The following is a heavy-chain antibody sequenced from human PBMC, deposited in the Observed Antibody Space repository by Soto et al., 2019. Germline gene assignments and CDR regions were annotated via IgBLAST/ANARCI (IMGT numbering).Heavy chain of an antibody. D-gene: IGHD6-19*01. J-gene: IGHJ4*02. CDR3: ASSAVAGYEFDY. Sequence: QVQLQQWGAGLLKPSETLSLTCAVYGGSFSGYYWSWIRQPPGKGLEWIGEINHSGSTNYNPSIKSRVTISVDTSKNQFSLKLSSVTAADTAVYYCASSAVAGYEFDYWGQGTLVTVSS. CDR1: GGSFSGYY. V-gene: IGHV4-34*01. CDR2: INHSGST.